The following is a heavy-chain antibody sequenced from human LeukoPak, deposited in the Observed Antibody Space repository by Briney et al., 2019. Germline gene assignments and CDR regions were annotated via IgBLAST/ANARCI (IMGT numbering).Heavy chain of an antibody. D-gene: IGHD3-22*01. Sequence: SETLSLTCTVSGGSISSGGYYWSWIRQHPGKGLEWIGYIYYSGSTYYNPPLKSRVTISVDTSKNQFSLKLSSVTAADTAVYYCARLRITMTPGAFDIWGQGTMVTVSS. CDR3: ARLRITMTPGAFDI. CDR2: IYYSGST. V-gene: IGHV4-31*03. CDR1: GGSISSGGYY. J-gene: IGHJ3*02.